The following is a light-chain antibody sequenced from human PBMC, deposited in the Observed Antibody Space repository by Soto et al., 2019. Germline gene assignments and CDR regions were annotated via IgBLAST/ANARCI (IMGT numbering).Light chain of an antibody. CDR3: QQFKSHPRL. Sequence: AIQLTQSPSSLSASVGDRVTLTCRASQDISRALAWYQQKPGRAPKLLIYDASNLESGVPSRFSGSGSGTDFTLTISSLQPEDFASYYCQQFKSHPRLFGGGTKVEIK. CDR2: DAS. CDR1: QDISRA. J-gene: IGKJ4*01. V-gene: IGKV1-13*02.